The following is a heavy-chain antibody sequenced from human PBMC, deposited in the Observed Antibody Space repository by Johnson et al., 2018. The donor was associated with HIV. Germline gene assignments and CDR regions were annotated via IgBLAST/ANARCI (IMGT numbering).Heavy chain of an antibody. J-gene: IGHJ3*02. Sequence: VQLVESGGGLIQPGGSLRLSCAASGFSVSSNYMSWVRQAPGKGLEWVSVIYSGGTTYYTESVKGRFIISRDNSKNTLYLQMNSLRAEDTAVYYCARGGGSSWSDAFDIWGQGTMVTVSS. D-gene: IGHD6-13*01. CDR3: ARGGGSSWSDAFDI. CDR1: GFSVSSNY. V-gene: IGHV3-53*01. CDR2: IYSGGTT.